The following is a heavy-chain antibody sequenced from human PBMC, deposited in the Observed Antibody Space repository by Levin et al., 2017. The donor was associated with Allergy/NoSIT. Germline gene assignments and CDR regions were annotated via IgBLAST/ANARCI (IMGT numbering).Heavy chain of an antibody. CDR3: ARDRGLGYCSGGSCYSWHFDL. CDR2: INPNSGGR. D-gene: IGHD2-15*01. CDR1: GYTFTGYY. J-gene: IGHJ2*01. V-gene: IGHV1-2*02. Sequence: GASVKVSCKASGYTFTGYYMHWVRQAPGQGLEWMGWINPNSGGRNFAQKFQGRVTMTRDKSINTAYMELSSLRSDDTAVYYCARDRGLGYCSGGSCYSWHFDLWGRGTLVTVSS.